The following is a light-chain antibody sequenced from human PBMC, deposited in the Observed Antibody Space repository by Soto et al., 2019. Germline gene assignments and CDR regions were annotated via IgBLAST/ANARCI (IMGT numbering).Light chain of an antibody. V-gene: IGLV2-11*01. Sequence: QSVLTQPRSVSGSPGQSVTISCTGTSSDVGGYNYVSWYQQHPGKAPKLMIYDVSKRPSGVPDRFSGSKSGNTASLTISGLQAEDEADYYCCSYAGSNYVFGTGTTVTVL. CDR2: DVS. CDR1: SSDVGGYNY. J-gene: IGLJ1*01. CDR3: CSYAGSNYV.